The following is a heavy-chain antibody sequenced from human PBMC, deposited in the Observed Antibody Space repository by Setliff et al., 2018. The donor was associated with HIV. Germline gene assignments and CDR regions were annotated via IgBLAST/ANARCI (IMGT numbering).Heavy chain of an antibody. CDR3: ARVLGVRRDYYDSSAPLRAAFDI. CDR2: ISYSGIT. D-gene: IGHD3-22*01. CDR1: GGSITSGGDS. J-gene: IGHJ3*02. V-gene: IGHV4-31*03. Sequence: LSLTCTVSGGSITSGGDSWSWIRQHPGKGLKWIGYISYSGITYYDPSLKSRLTMSVDTSNSQFSLKLSSATAADTAVYYCARVLGVRRDYYDSSAPLRAAFDIWGQGTMVTVSS.